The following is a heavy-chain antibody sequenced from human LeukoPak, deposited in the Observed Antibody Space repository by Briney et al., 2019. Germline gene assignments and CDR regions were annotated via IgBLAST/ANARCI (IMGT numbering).Heavy chain of an antibody. CDR2: IYHSGST. CDR1: GYSISSGYY. J-gene: IGHJ2*01. Sequence: PSETLSLTCAVSGYSISSGYYWGWIRQPPGNGVEWIGSIYHSGSTYYNPSLKSRVTISVDTSKNQFSLKLSSVTAADTAVYYCARAAVQYWYFDLWGRGTLVTVSS. V-gene: IGHV4-38-2*01. CDR3: ARAAVQYWYFDL. D-gene: IGHD6-19*01.